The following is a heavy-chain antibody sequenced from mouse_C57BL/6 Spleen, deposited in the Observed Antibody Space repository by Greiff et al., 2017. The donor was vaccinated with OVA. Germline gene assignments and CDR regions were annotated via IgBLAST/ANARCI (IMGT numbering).Heavy chain of an antibody. V-gene: IGHV1-55*01. CDR3: ARFITTNHAMDY. CDR1: GYTFTSYW. D-gene: IGHD1-1*01. J-gene: IGHJ4*01. CDR2: IYPGSGST. Sequence: VQLQQPGAELVKPGASVKMSCKASGYTFTSYWITWVKQRPGQGLEWIGDIYPGSGSTNYNEKFKSKATLTVDTSSSTAYMQLSSLTSEDSAVYYCARFITTNHAMDYWGQGTSVTVSS.